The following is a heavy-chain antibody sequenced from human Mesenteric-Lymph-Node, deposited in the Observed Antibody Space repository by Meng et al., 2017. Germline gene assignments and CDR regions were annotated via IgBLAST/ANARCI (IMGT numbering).Heavy chain of an antibody. J-gene: IGHJ4*01. Sequence: GESLKISCAASGFTFSSYAMHCVRQAPGKGLEWVAVISYDGSNKYYADSVKGRFTISRDNSKNTLYLQMNSLRAEDTARYYCAKRSSDSTGYYHYYFDYWGHGTLVTVSS. CDR3: AKRSSDSTGYYHYYFDY. V-gene: IGHV3-30*04. CDR2: ISYDGSNK. D-gene: IGHD3-22*01. CDR1: GFTFSSYA.